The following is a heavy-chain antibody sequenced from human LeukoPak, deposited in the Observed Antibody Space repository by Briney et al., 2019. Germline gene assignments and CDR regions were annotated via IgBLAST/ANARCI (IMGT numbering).Heavy chain of an antibody. J-gene: IGHJ5*02. CDR3: ARDVGATTDWFDP. D-gene: IGHD1-26*01. Sequence: SETLSLTCTVSGGSISSYYWSWIRQPPGKGLEWIGYIYYSGSTNYNPSLKSRLTISVDTSKNQFSLKLSSVTAADTAVYYCARDVGATTDWFDPWGQGTLVTVSS. V-gene: IGHV4-59*12. CDR2: IYYSGST. CDR1: GGSISSYY.